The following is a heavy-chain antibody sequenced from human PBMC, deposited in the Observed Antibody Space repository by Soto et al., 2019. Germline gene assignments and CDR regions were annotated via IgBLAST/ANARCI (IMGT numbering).Heavy chain of an antibody. CDR3: ARVPDV. CDR1: GGSISSGGYS. Sequence: HLQLQESGSGLVKPSQTLSLTCAVSGGSISSGGYSWSWIRQPPGKGLEWIGYIYHSGSTYYNPSLNSRVTISVDRSKNQFSLKLSSVTAANPAVYYCARVPDVWGQGTTVTVSS. CDR2: IYHSGST. J-gene: IGHJ6*02. V-gene: IGHV4-30-2*01.